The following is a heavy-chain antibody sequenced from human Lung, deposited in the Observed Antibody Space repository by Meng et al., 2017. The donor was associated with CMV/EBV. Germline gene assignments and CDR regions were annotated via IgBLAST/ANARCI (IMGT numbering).Heavy chain of an antibody. CDR1: GYTFTGYD. V-gene: IGHV1-2*02. CDR3: AGRPRSSTSLGY. D-gene: IGHD2-2*01. Sequence: ASVKVSCKASGYTFTGYDMHWVRQAPGQGLEWMGWINPNSGGTNYAQKFQGRVTMTRDTSISKAYMELSRLRSDDTAVYYCAGRPRSSTSLGYWGQGTLVTVSS. CDR2: INPNSGGT. J-gene: IGHJ4*02.